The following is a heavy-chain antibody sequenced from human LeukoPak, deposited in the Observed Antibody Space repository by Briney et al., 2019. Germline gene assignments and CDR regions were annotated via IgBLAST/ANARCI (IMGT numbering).Heavy chain of an antibody. J-gene: IGHJ4*02. CDR1: GGSFSGYY. CDR2: INHSGST. Sequence: SETLSLTCAVYGGSFSGYYWSWIRQPPGKGLEWIGEINHSGSTNYNPSLKSRVTISVDTSKNQFSLKLSSVTAADTAVYYCARVGSSGWYSYYFDYWGQGTLVTVSS. CDR3: ARVGSSGWYSYYFDY. D-gene: IGHD6-19*01. V-gene: IGHV4-34*01.